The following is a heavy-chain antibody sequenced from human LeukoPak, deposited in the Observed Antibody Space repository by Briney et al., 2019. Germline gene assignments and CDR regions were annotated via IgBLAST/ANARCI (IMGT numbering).Heavy chain of an antibody. CDR2: IYTSGST. CDR1: GGSISSGRYY. J-gene: IGHJ6*03. D-gene: IGHD3-10*01. Sequence: PSETLSLTCTVSGGSISSGRYYWSWIRQPAGKGLEWIGRIYTSGSTNYNPSLRSRVTISVDTSKNQFSLKLSSVTAADTAVYYCSREITMVRGVRSLTYMDVWGKGTTVTVSS. V-gene: IGHV4-61*02. CDR3: SREITMVRGVRSLTYMDV.